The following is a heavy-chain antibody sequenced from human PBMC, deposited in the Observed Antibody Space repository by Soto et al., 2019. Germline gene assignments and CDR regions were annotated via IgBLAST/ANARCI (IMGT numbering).Heavy chain of an antibody. J-gene: IGHJ4*02. CDR2: LYWDDDK. D-gene: IGHD3-3*02. V-gene: IGHV2-5*02. Sequence: QITLKESGPTLVKPTQTLTLTCTISGFSLRSSGEGVDWIRQHPGKALEWLALLYWDDDKRYSPALKSRLTITKDAAKNQVVFTMTNMDPLATATAYCSHRIEGYVDYWCQGTLITDTS. CDR1: GFSLRSSGEG. CDR3: SHRIEGYVDY.